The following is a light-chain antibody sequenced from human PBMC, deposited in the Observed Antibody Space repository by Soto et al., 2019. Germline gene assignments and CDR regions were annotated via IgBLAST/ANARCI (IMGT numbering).Light chain of an antibody. CDR1: ETISRY. J-gene: IGKJ4*01. V-gene: IGKV1-39*01. CDR3: QQSYSNPLT. Sequence: DIQMTQSPSSLSASIGERVIITCRASETISRYLNWYQSKPGKAPRLLISAASILQSGVPPRFSGSYSGTDFTLTISSLQPEDVATYFCQQSYSNPLTFGGGTKVDMK. CDR2: AAS.